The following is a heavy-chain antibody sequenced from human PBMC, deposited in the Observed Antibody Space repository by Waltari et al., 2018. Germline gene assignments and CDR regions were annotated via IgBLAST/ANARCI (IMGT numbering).Heavy chain of an antibody. Sequence: QVQLVQSGAEVKKPGSSVKVSCKASGGTFSSYAISWVRQAPGQGLEWMGRIIPMFGTANYAQKFQGRVTITADKSTSTADMELSSLRSEDTAVYYCAIVATIKEHYYGMDVWGQGTTVTVSS. V-gene: IGHV1-69*08. D-gene: IGHD5-12*01. CDR2: IIPMFGTA. J-gene: IGHJ6*02. CDR3: AIVATIKEHYYGMDV. CDR1: GGTFSSYA.